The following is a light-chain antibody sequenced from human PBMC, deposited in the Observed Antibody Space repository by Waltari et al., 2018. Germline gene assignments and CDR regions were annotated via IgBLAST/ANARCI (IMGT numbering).Light chain of an antibody. CDR2: SAS. V-gene: IGKV3-15*01. Sequence: EVVMTQSPATLSMSPGDTATLSCRASQSVDSNLAWYQQKPGQAPKFLIFSASTRATGIPARFSGGGFGTEFTLTINSLQSEDFAVYYCLQYNDWPPLTFGGGTKVEMK. J-gene: IGKJ4*01. CDR3: LQYNDWPPLT. CDR1: QSVDSN.